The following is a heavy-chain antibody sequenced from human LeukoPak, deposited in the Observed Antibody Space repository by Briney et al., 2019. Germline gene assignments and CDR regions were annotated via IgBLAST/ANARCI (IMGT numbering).Heavy chain of an antibody. Sequence: ASVKVSCKASGYTFTSYYMHWVRQAPGQGLEWMGIINPSGGNTSYAQKFQGRVTMTRDMSTSTVYMELSSLRSEDTAVYYCAGDPGEWDGNMDVWGKGTTVTVSS. CDR1: GYTFTSYY. J-gene: IGHJ6*03. D-gene: IGHD3-10*01. V-gene: IGHV1-46*01. CDR3: AGDPGEWDGNMDV. CDR2: INPSGGNT.